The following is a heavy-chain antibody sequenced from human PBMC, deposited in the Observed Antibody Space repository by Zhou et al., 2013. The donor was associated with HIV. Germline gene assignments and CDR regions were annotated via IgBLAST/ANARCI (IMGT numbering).Heavy chain of an antibody. CDR3: ARDLWHYYDSSGYGSGFQH. J-gene: IGHJ1*01. CDR2: IIPIFGTA. D-gene: IGHD3-22*01. CDR1: GGTFSSYA. Sequence: QVQLVQSGAEVKKPGSSVKVSCKASGGTFSSYAISWVRQAPGQGLEWMGGIIPIFGTANYAQKFQGRVTITTDESTSTAYMELSSLRSEDTAVYYCARDLWHYYDSSGYGSGFQHWGQGTLVTVSS. V-gene: IGHV1-69*05.